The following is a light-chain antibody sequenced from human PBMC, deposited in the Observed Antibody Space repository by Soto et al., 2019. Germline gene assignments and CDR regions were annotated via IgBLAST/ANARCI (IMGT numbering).Light chain of an antibody. CDR2: EVS. V-gene: IGLV2-18*02. Sequence: QSALTQPPSVSGSPGQSVTVSCTGTSTDLVSYNRVSWYQQLPGKAPKLIIYEVSNRPSGVSNRFSGSKSGNTASLTISGLQAEDEGDYYCSSYTNSNILHYVFGTGTKVTVL. CDR1: STDLVSYNR. CDR3: SSYTNSNILHYV. J-gene: IGLJ1*01.